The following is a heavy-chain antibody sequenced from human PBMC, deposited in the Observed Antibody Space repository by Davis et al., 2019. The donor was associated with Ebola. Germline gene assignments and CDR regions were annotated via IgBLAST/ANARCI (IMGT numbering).Heavy chain of an antibody. V-gene: IGHV4-59*01. D-gene: IGHD5-24*01. CDR3: ARDRRGDGYAGFDY. CDR2: THESGST. J-gene: IGHJ4*02. CDR1: GSSISSGFY. Sequence: PGGSLRLSCAVSGSSISSGFYWGWIRQPPGKGLEYIAYTHESGSTKCNPSLKSRVTMSVDTSKNQFSLKLTSVTAADTAVYYCARDRRGDGYAGFDYWGQGTLVTVSS.